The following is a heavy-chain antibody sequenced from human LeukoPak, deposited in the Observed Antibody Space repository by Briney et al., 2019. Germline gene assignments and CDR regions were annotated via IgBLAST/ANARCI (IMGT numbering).Heavy chain of an antibody. CDR2: INPSGGST. CDR1: GYTFTSYY. Sequence: ASVKVSCKASGYTFTSYYMHWVRQAPGQGLEWMGIINPSGGSTSYAQKFQGRVTMTRDMSTSTVYMELSSLRSEDTAVYYCARRVPAAGGGHYFDYWGQETLVTVSS. D-gene: IGHD2-2*01. V-gene: IGHV1-46*01. CDR3: ARRVPAAGGGHYFDY. J-gene: IGHJ4*02.